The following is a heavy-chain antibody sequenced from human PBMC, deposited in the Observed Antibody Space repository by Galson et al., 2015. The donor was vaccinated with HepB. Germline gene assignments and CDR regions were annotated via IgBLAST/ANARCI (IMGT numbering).Heavy chain of an antibody. D-gene: IGHD1-1*01. V-gene: IGHV1-69*13. CDR2: IIPMFGRA. CDR3: ATTLVTTGTTPTAFDI. J-gene: IGHJ3*02. CDR1: GGPFTRYA. Sequence: SVKVSCKASGGPFTRYAISWVRQAPGQGLEWMGGIIPMFGRANYAQKFQGKVTITADESTTTAYMELSSLRSDDTAVYYCATTLVTTGTTPTAFDIWGQGTMVTVSS.